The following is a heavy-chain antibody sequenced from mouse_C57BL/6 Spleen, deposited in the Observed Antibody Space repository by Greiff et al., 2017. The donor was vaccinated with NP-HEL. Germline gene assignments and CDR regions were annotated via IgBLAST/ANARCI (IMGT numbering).Heavy chain of an antibody. V-gene: IGHV5-4*03. J-gene: IGHJ4*01. Sequence: EVKLMESGGGLVKPGGSLKLSCAASGFTFSSYAMSWVRQTPEKRLEWVATISDGGSYTYYPDNVKGRFTISRDNAKNNLYLQMSHLKSEDTAMYYCARGSYYSNYYYAMDYWGQGTSVTVSS. CDR2: ISDGGSYT. CDR1: GFTFSSYA. CDR3: ARGSYYSNYYYAMDY. D-gene: IGHD2-5*01.